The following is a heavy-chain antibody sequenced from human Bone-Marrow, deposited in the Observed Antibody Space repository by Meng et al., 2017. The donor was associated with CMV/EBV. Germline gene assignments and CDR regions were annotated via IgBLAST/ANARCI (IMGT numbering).Heavy chain of an antibody. J-gene: IGHJ4*02. V-gene: IGHV1-69*05. CDR2: IIPISGRV. Sequence: SVKVSCKASGGTFRSYAVSWVRQAPGQGLEWMGGIIPISGRVKYVQKFHGRLTISTDESTRTAYMELSSLRSEDTAVYYCASSPGVLVPAATVYWGQGTLVTVFS. CDR1: GGTFRSYA. D-gene: IGHD2-2*01. CDR3: ASSPGVLVPAATVY.